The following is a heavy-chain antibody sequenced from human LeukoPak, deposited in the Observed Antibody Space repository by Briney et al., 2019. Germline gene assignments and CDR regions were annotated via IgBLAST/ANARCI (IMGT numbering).Heavy chain of an antibody. V-gene: IGHV3-74*01. J-gene: IGHJ5*02. D-gene: IGHD2/OR15-2a*01. CDR3: ARDVYGRFDP. Sequence: GGSLRLSCAASGFTFSSYWMHWVRHAPEKGLVWASRINTDGSSTTYADSVEGRFTISRDNAKNTLFLQMNSLRAEDTAVYYCARDVYGRFDPWGQGTLVTVS. CDR2: INTDGSST. CDR1: GFTFSSYW.